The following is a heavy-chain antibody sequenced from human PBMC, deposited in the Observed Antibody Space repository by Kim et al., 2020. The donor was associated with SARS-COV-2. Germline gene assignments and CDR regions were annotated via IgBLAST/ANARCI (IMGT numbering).Heavy chain of an antibody. J-gene: IGHJ4*02. CDR3: ARESYGHFDY. V-gene: IGHV3-9*01. Sequence: SIGYADSVKGRFTISRDNAKNSLYLQMNSLRAEDTALYYCARESYGHFDYWGQGTLVTVSS. D-gene: IGHD5-18*01. CDR2: SI.